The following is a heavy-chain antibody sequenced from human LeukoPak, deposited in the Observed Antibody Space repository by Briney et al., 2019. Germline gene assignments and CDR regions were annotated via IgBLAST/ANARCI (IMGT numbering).Heavy chain of an antibody. CDR1: GGTFSSYA. CDR3: ARVGAYCGGDCYSSAQFDY. D-gene: IGHD2-21*02. Sequence: SVKVSCKASGGTFSSYAISWVRQAPGHGLEWMGGIIPIFGTANYAQKFQGRVTITADESTSTAYMELSSLRSEDTAVYYCARVGAYCGGDCYSSAQFDYWGQGTLVTVSS. V-gene: IGHV1-69*01. CDR2: IIPIFGTA. J-gene: IGHJ4*02.